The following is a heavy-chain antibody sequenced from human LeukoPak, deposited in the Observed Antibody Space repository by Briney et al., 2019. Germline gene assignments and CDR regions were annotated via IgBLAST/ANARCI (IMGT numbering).Heavy chain of an antibody. CDR1: GYSVSSGYY. Sequence: SETLSLTCTVSGYSVSSGYYWGWIRKPPGKGLEWIGSIYHSGSTYYNPSLKSRVTISVDTSRNQFSLKLSSVTAADTAVYYCASSRGWNYGELDYWGQGTLVTVSS. J-gene: IGHJ4*02. CDR3: ASSRGWNYGELDY. V-gene: IGHV4-38-2*02. D-gene: IGHD1-7*01. CDR2: IYHSGST.